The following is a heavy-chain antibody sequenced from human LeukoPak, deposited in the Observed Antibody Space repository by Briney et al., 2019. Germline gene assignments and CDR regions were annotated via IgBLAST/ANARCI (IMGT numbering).Heavy chain of an antibody. CDR3: ASSAGYDILTAYLLDY. J-gene: IGHJ4*02. D-gene: IGHD3-9*01. V-gene: IGHV1-18*01. CDR2: ISAYNGNT. CDR1: DYTYTSYG. Sequence: GASVKVSCKASDYTYTSYGISWVRQAPGQGLEWMGWISAYNGNTNYAQKLQGRVTMTTDTSTSTAYMELRSLRSDDTAVYYCASSAGYDILTAYLLDYWGQGTLVTVSS.